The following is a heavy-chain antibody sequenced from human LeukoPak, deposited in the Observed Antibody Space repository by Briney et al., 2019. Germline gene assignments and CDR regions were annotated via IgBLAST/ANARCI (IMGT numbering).Heavy chain of an antibody. V-gene: IGHV3-30*02. CDR2: IRYDGSNK. CDR3: ASRIAVTSAVDY. J-gene: IGHJ4*02. Sequence: PGGSLRLSCAASGFTFSSYGMHWVRQAPGKGLEWVAFIRYDGSNKYYADSVKGRFTISRDNSKNTLYLQMNSLRAEDTAVYYCASRIAVTSAVDYWGQGTLVTVSS. CDR1: GFTFSSYG. D-gene: IGHD6-19*01.